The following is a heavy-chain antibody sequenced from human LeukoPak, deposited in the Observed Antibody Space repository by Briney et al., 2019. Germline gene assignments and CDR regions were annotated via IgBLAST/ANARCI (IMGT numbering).Heavy chain of an antibody. CDR1: GFTFSSYE. CDR3: ARAPSSSNLLVFDY. Sequence: PGGSLRLSCAASGFTFSSYEMNWVRQAPGKGLEWVSYISSGGTTIYYADSVKGRFTISRDNAKNSLYLQMNSLRAEDTAVYYCARAPSSSNLLVFDYWGQGTLVTVSS. D-gene: IGHD6-13*01. J-gene: IGHJ4*02. CDR2: ISSGGTTI. V-gene: IGHV3-48*03.